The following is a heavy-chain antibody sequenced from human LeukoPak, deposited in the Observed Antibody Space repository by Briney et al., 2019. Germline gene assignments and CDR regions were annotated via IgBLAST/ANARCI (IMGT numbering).Heavy chain of an antibody. CDR1: GGSFSGYY. Sequence: SETLSLTCAVYGGSFSGYYWSWIRQPPGKGLEWIGEINHSGSTNYNPSLKSRVTISVDTSKNQFSLKLSSVTAADTAVYYCARVKVVVVPAAMQGYYCYYGMDVWGQGTTVTVSS. D-gene: IGHD2-2*01. CDR2: INHSGST. CDR3: ARVKVVVVPAAMQGYYCYYGMDV. J-gene: IGHJ6*02. V-gene: IGHV4-34*01.